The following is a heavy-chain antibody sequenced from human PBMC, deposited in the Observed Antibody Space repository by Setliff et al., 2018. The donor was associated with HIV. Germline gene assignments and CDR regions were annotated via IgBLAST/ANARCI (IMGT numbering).Heavy chain of an antibody. J-gene: IGHJ5*01. CDR2: INTDGSSA. CDR1: GFTFSNSW. V-gene: IGHV3-74*03. CDR3: ARGGANPSWFDS. D-gene: IGHD3-16*01. Sequence: PGGSLRLSCAVSGFTFSNSWLHWVRQAPGKGLVWVSRINTDGSSATYADSVKGRFTNSRDNAKNTLYLQMDSLRAEDTAVYYCARGGANPSWFDSWGQGTLVTVSS.